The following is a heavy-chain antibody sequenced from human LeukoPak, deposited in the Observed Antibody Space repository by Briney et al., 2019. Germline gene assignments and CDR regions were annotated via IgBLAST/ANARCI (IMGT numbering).Heavy chain of an antibody. Sequence: SETLSLTCAVSGGSISPYHWTWIRQPPGKGLDWIGYIDYSGSTNYNPSLKSRVTISVDTSKNQFSLKLRSVTAADTAVYFCARVGQGCFDLWGRGTLVTVSS. V-gene: IGHV4-59*01. CDR1: GGSISPYH. CDR2: IDYSGST. CDR3: ARVGQGCFDL. J-gene: IGHJ2*01.